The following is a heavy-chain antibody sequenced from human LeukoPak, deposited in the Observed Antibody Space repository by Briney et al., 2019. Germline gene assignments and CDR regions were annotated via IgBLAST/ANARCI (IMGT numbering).Heavy chain of an antibody. J-gene: IGHJ6*03. D-gene: IGHD7-27*01. CDR3: ARSITGDTYYYYYYMDV. V-gene: IGHV1-18*01. Sequence: ASVKVSGKASGYTFTSYGISWVRQAPGQGLEWMGWISAYNGNTNYAQKLQGRVTMTTDTSTSTAYMELRSLRSDDTAVYYCARSITGDTYYYYYYMDVWGKGTTVTVSS. CDR1: GYTFTSYG. CDR2: ISAYNGNT.